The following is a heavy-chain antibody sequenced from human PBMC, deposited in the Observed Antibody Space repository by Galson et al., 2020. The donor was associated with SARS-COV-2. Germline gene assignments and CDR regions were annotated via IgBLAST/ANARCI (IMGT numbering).Heavy chain of an antibody. CDR3: ARRGGGGQQLVSAVDI. Sequence: ETSETLSLTCTVSGGSSSSYYWSWIRQPPGKGLEWIGYIYYSGSTNYNPSLKSRVTISVDTAKNQFSLKLSSVTAADTAVYYCARRGGGGQQLVSAVDIWGQGKMVTVSS. CDR2: IYYSGST. D-gene: IGHD6-13*01. V-gene: IGHV4-59*08. J-gene: IGHJ3*02. CDR1: GGSSSSYY.